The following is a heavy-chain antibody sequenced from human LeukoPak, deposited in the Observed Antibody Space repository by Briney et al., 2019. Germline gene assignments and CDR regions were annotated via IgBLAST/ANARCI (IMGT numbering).Heavy chain of an antibody. J-gene: IGHJ5*02. Sequence: SETLSLTCAVYGGSFSGYYWSWIRQPPGKGLEWIGEINYSGSTNYNPSLKSRVTISVDTSKNQFSLKLSSVTAADTAVYYCARGYSSWYTPGGFDPWGQGTLVTVSS. CDR3: ARGYSSWYTPGGFDP. V-gene: IGHV4-34*01. CDR2: INYSGST. D-gene: IGHD6-13*01. CDR1: GGSFSGYY.